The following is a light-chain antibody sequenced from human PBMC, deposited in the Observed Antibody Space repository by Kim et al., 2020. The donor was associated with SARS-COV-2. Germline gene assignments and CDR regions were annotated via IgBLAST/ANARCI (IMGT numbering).Light chain of an antibody. J-gene: IGLJ3*02. CDR3: SSYEATGILV. V-gene: IGLV2-14*03. CDR1: GSGVGGYKF. Sequence: GQTITISSAGTGSGVGGYKFESWYQQHPGKAHNLMIYDVTIRPSGVSSRFSGSKSGNTASLTISGLQAEDEADYYCSSYEATGILVFGGGTQLTVL. CDR2: DVT.